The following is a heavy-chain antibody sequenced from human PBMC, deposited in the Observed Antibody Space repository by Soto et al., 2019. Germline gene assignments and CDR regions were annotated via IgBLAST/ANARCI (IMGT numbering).Heavy chain of an antibody. CDR2: ISGRGGST. D-gene: IGHD1-1*01. J-gene: IGHJ4*02. CDR3: AKVGPTGTTRGGYFDY. Sequence: GGSLRLSCAASGFTFSSYAMSCVRQAPGKGLEWVSAISGRGGSTYYADSVNGRFTISRDNSKNTLYLQMNSLRAEDTAVYYCAKVGPTGTTRGGYFDYWGQGTLVTVSS. CDR1: GFTFSSYA. V-gene: IGHV3-23*01.